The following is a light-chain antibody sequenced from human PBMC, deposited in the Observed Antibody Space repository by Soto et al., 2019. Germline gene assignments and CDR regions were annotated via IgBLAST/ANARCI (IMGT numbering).Light chain of an antibody. Sequence: DIQMTQSPSSVSASVGDRVTITCRASQDMSNYLAWYQQKPGKAPNLLIYTASSLQSGVPSKFSGSGSGTDFTLTISSLPPEDFATYYCQQTNSVPLTFGGGTKVEIK. J-gene: IGKJ4*01. CDR2: TAS. CDR3: QQTNSVPLT. CDR1: QDMSNY. V-gene: IGKV1-12*01.